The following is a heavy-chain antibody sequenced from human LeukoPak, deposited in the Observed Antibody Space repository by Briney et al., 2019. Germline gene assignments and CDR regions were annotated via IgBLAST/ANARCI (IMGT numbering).Heavy chain of an antibody. J-gene: IGHJ4*02. V-gene: IGHV3-48*01. Sequence: GGSLRLSCAASGFTFSSSCMNWVRLAPGKGLEWVSYISSSSTIYYADSVKGRFTISRDNAKNSLYLQMNSLRAEDTAVYYCARRAGEYSHPYDYWGQGTLVTVSS. CDR1: GFTFSSSC. D-gene: IGHD4-17*01. CDR3: ARRAGEYSHPYDY. CDR2: ISSSSTI.